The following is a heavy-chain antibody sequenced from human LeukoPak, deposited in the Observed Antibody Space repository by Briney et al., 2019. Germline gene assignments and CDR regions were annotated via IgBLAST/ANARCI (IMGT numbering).Heavy chain of an antibody. D-gene: IGHD1-26*01. J-gene: IGHJ4*02. CDR3: ATADWESFYFGS. CDR1: GGSVSRGGYY. CDR2: TSYSEGT. V-gene: IGHV4-31*03. Sequence: SETLSLTCTVSGGSVSRGGYYWNWIRQHPGKGLEWIGFTSYSEGTYYNPSLMSRITISVDRSQNQFSLKMRDVTAADTAVYFCATADWESFYFGSWGQGALVAVSS.